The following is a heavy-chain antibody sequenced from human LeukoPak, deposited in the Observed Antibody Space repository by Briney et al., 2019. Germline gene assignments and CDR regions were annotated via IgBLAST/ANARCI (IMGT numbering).Heavy chain of an antibody. J-gene: IGHJ4*02. CDR3: AKDPYILSAAGMAWADY. CDR2: ISYDGSNK. Sequence: GGSLRLSCAASGFTFSNYGMHWVRQAPGKGLEWVSFISYDGSNKYYADSVKGRFTISRDNSKNTLYLRMISLRTEDMAVYYCAKDPYILSAAGMAWADYWGQGTLVTVSS. D-gene: IGHD6-13*01. V-gene: IGHV3-30*18. CDR1: GFTFSNYG.